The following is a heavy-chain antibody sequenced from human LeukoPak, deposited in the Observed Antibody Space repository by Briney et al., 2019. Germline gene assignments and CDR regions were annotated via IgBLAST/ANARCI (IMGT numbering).Heavy chain of an antibody. CDR1: GFTFSSYW. CDR2: IKQDGSEK. V-gene: IGHV3-7*03. D-gene: IGHD5-12*01. J-gene: IGHJ4*02. Sequence: GGSLRLSCAASGFTFSSYWMSWVRQAPGKGLEWVANIKQDGSEKYYVDSVKGRLTISRDNAKNSLYLQMNSLRAEDTAVYYCARDGYIVATTVDYWGQGTLVTVSS. CDR3: ARDGYIVATTVDY.